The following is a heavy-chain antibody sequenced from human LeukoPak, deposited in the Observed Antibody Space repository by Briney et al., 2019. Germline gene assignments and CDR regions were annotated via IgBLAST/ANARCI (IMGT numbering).Heavy chain of an antibody. CDR1: GCTFTSYG. V-gene: IGHV1-18*01. Sequence: ASVKVSCKASGCTFTSYGISWVRQAPGQGLEWMGWISAYNGNTDYAQKLQGRVTMTTDTSTSTAYMELRSLRSDDTAVYYCASHDSSGYYYVNWGQGTLVTVSS. CDR2: ISAYNGNT. CDR3: ASHDSSGYYYVN. J-gene: IGHJ4*02. D-gene: IGHD3-22*01.